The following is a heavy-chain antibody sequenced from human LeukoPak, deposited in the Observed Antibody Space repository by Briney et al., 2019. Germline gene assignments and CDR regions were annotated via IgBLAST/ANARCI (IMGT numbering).Heavy chain of an antibody. V-gene: IGHV3-49*03. CDR3: TRGPNNWNDVGGAYYFDY. D-gene: IGHD1-20*01. Sequence: GGALRLSCTTSGFTFGDYAMSWFRQAPGKGLEWVGFIRSKAYGGTTEYAASVRGRFPISRDDSKSIAYLEMNSLKTEDTAVYHCTRGPNNWNDVGGAYYFDYWGQGILVTVSS. CDR1: GFTFGDYA. CDR2: IRSKAYGGTT. J-gene: IGHJ4*02.